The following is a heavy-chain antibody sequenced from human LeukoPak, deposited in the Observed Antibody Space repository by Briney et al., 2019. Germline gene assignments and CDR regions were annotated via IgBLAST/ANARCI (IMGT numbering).Heavy chain of an antibody. J-gene: IGHJ4*02. CDR1: GGSISSGSYY. CDR3: ARDRKVYCGGDCYSGDY. D-gene: IGHD2-21*02. Sequence: SETLSLTCTVSGGSISSGSYYWSWIRQPAGKGLEWIGRIYTSGSTNYNPSLKSRVTISVDTSKNQFSLKLSSVTAADTAVYYCARDRKVYCGGDCYSGDYWGQGTLVTVSS. V-gene: IGHV4-61*02. CDR2: IYTSGST.